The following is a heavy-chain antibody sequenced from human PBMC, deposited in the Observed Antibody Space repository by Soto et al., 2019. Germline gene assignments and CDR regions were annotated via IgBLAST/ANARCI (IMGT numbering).Heavy chain of an antibody. CDR2: IYYSGST. J-gene: IGHJ5*02. V-gene: IGHV4-31*03. CDR1: GGSISSGGYY. Sequence: QVQLQESGPGLVKPSQTLSLTCTVSGGSISSGGYYWSCIRQHPGKGLVWLGYIYYSGSTYYNPSLNRRVTLSVYTPKIQFSLKLSSVTAADTAGYYCAREALVVPAALGGGSNWFDHWCQGTLVTVSS. CDR3: AREALVVPAALGGGSNWFDH. D-gene: IGHD2-2*01.